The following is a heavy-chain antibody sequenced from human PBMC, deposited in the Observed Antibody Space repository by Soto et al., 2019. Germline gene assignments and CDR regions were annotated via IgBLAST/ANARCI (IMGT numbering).Heavy chain of an antibody. D-gene: IGHD3-22*01. CDR2: IYHSGST. V-gene: IGHV4-30-2*01. CDR3: AIYDSSGYYFDY. Sequence: SETLSLTCAVSGGSISSGGYSWSWIRQPPGKGLEWIGYIYHSGSTYYNPSLKSRVTISVDRSKNQFSLKLSSVTAADTAVYYCAIYDSSGYYFDYWGQGTLVTVSS. CDR1: GGSISSGGYS. J-gene: IGHJ4*02.